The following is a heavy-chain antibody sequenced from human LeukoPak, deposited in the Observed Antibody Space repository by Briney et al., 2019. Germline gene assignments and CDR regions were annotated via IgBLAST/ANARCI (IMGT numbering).Heavy chain of an antibody. CDR2: IYSGGST. Sequence: GGSLRLSCAASGFTVSSNYMSWVRQAPGKGLEWVLVIYSGGSTYYADSVKGRFTISRDNSKNTLYLQMNSLRAEDTAVYYCARDPSVLPEYFQHWGQGTLVTVSS. D-gene: IGHD2/OR15-2a*01. CDR3: ARDPSVLPEYFQH. CDR1: GFTVSSNY. J-gene: IGHJ1*01. V-gene: IGHV3-66*02.